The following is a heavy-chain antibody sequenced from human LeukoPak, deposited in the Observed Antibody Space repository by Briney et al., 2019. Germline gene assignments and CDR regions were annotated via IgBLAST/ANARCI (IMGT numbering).Heavy chain of an antibody. J-gene: IGHJ5*02. CDR3: ARTGTTLLKTRNWFDP. CDR2: IIPIFGTA. V-gene: IGHV1-69*13. Sequence: SVKVSCKASRGTFSSYAISWVRQAPGQGLEWMGGIIPIFGTANYAQKFQGRVTITADESTSTAYMELSSLRSEDTAVYYCARTGTTLLKTRNWFDPWGQGTLVTVSS. CDR1: RGTFSSYA. D-gene: IGHD1-1*01.